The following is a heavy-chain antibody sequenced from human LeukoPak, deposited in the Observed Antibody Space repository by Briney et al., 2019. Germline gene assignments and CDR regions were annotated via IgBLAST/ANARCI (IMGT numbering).Heavy chain of an antibody. CDR3: ARDPNTYYFDY. V-gene: IGHV3-15*01. D-gene: IGHD3-16*01. CDR1: GFTFSNAW. Sequence: GGSLRLSCAASGFTFSNAWMSWVRQAPGKGLEWVGRIKSKTDGGTTDYAAPVKGRFTISRDDSKNTLYLQMNSLRAEDTAVYYCARDPNTYYFDYWGQGTLVTVSS. CDR2: IKSKTDGGTT. J-gene: IGHJ4*02.